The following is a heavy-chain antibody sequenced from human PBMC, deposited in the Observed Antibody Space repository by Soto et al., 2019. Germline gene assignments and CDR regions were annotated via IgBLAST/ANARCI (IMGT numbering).Heavy chain of an antibody. V-gene: IGHV3-23*01. CDR2: ISGSGRNT. Sequence: LRLSCADSGITFSSKGVSCAVQAPGKGLDWVSGISGSGRNTYYADSVKGRFTISRDNSKSTLFLQMNSLRAEDTAVYYCAKNGLSSSPSAIDSWGQGTLVTVPS. J-gene: IGHJ4*02. CDR1: GITFSSKG. D-gene: IGHD6-6*01. CDR3: AKNGLSSSPSAIDS.